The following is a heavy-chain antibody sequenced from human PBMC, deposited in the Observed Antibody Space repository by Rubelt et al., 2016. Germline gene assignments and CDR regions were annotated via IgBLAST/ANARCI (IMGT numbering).Heavy chain of an antibody. CDR1: GFTFSTYG. Sequence: VQLVESGGDLVQPGGSLRLSCAASGFTFSTYGMNWVRQAPGKGLEWVGYIYYTGGTNYSPSLKSRVTISIDTSKNQFSLKLNFVTAADTAVYYCARQNNWDPYFDSWGQGALVTVSS. CDR2: IYYTGGT. J-gene: IGHJ4*02. D-gene: IGHD1-20*01. CDR3: ARQNNWDPYFDS. V-gene: IGHV4-59*08.